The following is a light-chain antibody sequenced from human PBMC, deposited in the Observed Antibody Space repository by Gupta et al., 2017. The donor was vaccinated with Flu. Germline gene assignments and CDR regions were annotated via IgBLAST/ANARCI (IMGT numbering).Light chain of an antibody. CDR3: APWTSGLSSWV. CDR1: SSNIGNNY. Sequence: QSVLTQPPSVSAAPGQKITISCSGSSSNIGNNYVSWYRQHPGAAPKLLIYDNDKRPSGIPDRISGSKSYTSATLGITALQTGDEADYYCAPWTSGLSSWVFGGGTKLTVL. V-gene: IGLV1-51*01. CDR2: DND. J-gene: IGLJ3*02.